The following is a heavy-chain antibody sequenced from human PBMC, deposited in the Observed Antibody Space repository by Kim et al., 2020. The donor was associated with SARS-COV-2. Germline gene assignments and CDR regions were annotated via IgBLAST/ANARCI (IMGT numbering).Heavy chain of an antibody. CDR3: ARLVYDYVWGSYREFDY. J-gene: IGHJ4*02. D-gene: IGHD3-16*02. Sequence: SETLSLTCTVSGGSISSGGYYWSWIRQHPGKGLEWIGYIYYSGSTYYNPSLKSRVTISVDTSKNQFSLKLSSVTAADTAVYYCARLVYDYVWGSYREFDYWGQGTLVTVSS. CDR1: GGSISSGGYY. V-gene: IGHV4-31*03. CDR2: IYYSGST.